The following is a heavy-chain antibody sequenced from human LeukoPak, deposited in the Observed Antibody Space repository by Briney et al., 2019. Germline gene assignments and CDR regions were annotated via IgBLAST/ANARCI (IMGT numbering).Heavy chain of an antibody. Sequence: SETLSLTCTVSGLPLSNYYWSWIRQSPGKGLEWIGYIYYSGSTNYNTSLKSRVTISVDTYKNQLCLELRSVTAADTAVYYCARGGGRDFDYWGQGTLVTVSS. CDR2: IYYSGST. J-gene: IGHJ4*02. CDR1: GLPLSNYY. D-gene: IGHD2-15*01. CDR3: ARGGGRDFDY. V-gene: IGHV4-59*01.